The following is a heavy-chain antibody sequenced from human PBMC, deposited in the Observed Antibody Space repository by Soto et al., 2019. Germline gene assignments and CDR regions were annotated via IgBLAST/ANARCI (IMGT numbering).Heavy chain of an antibody. V-gene: IGHV3-48*02. Sequence: GGSLRLSCAASGFTFSSYSMNWVRQAPGKGLEWVSYISSSSSTIYYADSVKGRFTISRDNAKNSLYLQMNSLRDEDTAVYYCARGPTDDGDKLYYFDYWGQGTLVTVSS. CDR3: ARGPTDDGDKLYYFDY. CDR2: ISSSSSTI. CDR1: GFTFSSYS. D-gene: IGHD4-17*01. J-gene: IGHJ4*02.